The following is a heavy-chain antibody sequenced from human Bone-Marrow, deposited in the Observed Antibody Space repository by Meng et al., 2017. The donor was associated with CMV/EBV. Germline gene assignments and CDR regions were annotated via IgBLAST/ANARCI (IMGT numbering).Heavy chain of an antibody. V-gene: IGHV4-38-2*02. D-gene: IGHD6-6*01. Sequence: SCTVSGYSISSGYYWAWIRQPPGKGLEWIGSIYHSGRTYSNPSLKSRVTMSVDTSKNHFSLKLSSVNAADTATYFCGRVEQLVSDYWGQGMLVTVSS. CDR2: IYHSGRT. CDR1: GYSISSGYY. CDR3: GRVEQLVSDY. J-gene: IGHJ4*02.